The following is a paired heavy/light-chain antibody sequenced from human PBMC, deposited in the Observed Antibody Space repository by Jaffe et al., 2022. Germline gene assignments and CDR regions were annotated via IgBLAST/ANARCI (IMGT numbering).Heavy chain of an antibody. CDR2: IRYDGSNK. V-gene: IGHV3-30*02. CDR1: GFTFSSYG. Sequence: QVQLVESGGGVVQPGGSLRLSCAASGFTFSSYGMHWVRQAPGKGLEWVAFIRYDGSNKYYADSVKGRFTISRDNSKNTLYLQMNSLRAEDTAVYYCAKDRHYGSGSYYDEDYFDYWGQGTLVTVSS. D-gene: IGHD3-10*01. CDR3: AKDRHYGSGSYYDEDYFDY. J-gene: IGHJ4*02.
Light chain of an antibody. Sequence: EIVLTQSPATLSLSPGERATLSCRASQSVSSYLAWYQQKPGQAPRLLIYDASNRATGIPARFSGSGSGTDFTLTISSLEPEDFAVYYCQQRSNWPSWTFGQGTKVEIK. J-gene: IGKJ1*01. CDR3: QQRSNWPSWT. CDR2: DAS. CDR1: QSVSSY. V-gene: IGKV3-11*01.